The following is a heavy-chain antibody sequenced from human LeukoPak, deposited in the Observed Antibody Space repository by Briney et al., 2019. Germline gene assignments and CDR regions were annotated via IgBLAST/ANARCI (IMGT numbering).Heavy chain of an antibody. CDR1: GFTFSSYA. CDR2: ISGSGGST. J-gene: IGHJ3*02. Sequence: GGSLRLSCAASGFTFSSYAMSWVRQAPGKGLEWVSAISGSGGSTYYADSVKGRFTISRDNSKNTLYLQMNGLRAEDTAVYYCAKDGGYFDWFDAFDIWGQGTMVTVSS. V-gene: IGHV3-23*01. D-gene: IGHD3-9*01. CDR3: AKDGGYFDWFDAFDI.